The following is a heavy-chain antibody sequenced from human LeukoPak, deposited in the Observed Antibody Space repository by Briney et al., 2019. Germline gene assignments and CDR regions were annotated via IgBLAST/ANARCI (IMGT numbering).Heavy chain of an antibody. V-gene: IGHV3-7*01. Sequence: PGGCLRLACSASGLTFSSDWMGSVRQAPGKGLGWVANIKQDGSQKTYVPSVKGRFTISRDNTKNSMYLQMNRLRDADAAVYYCAGAHSNGWSYFDYWGQGTLVTVSS. CDR3: AGAHSNGWSYFDY. CDR2: IKQDGSQK. CDR1: GLTFSSDW. J-gene: IGHJ4*02. D-gene: IGHD6-19*01.